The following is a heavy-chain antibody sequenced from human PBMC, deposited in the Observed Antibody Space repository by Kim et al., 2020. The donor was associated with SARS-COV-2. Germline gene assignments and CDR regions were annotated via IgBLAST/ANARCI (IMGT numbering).Heavy chain of an antibody. CDR2: ISYDERNT. J-gene: IGHJ4*02. V-gene: IGHV3-30*18. D-gene: IGHD6-19*01. CDR1: GFTFSNYV. Sequence: GGSLRLSCAASGFTFSNYVMHWVRQAPGKGLEWVSVISYDERNTYYADSVKGRFTISRDNSKNTLYLQMNSLRAEDTAVYFCAKDVYEQWLAGGFDYWGQGTLVTVSS. CDR3: AKDVYEQWLAGGFDY.